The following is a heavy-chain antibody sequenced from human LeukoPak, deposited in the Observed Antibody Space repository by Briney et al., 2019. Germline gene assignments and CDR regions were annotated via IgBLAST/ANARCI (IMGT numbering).Heavy chain of an antibody. CDR1: GCTFSSYS. D-gene: IGHD5-12*01. CDR3: ARDSGYDYAAFNY. V-gene: IGHV3-21*01. Sequence: PGGSLRLSCADSGCTFSSYSMNWVRQAPGKGLEWVSSISSSSSYIYYADSVKGRLTISRDNAKNSLYLQMNSLRAEDTAVYYCARDSGYDYAAFNYWGQGTLVTVSS. CDR2: ISSSSSYI. J-gene: IGHJ4*02.